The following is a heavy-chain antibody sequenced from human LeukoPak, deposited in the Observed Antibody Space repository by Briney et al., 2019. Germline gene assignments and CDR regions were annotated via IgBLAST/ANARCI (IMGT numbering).Heavy chain of an antibody. V-gene: IGHV3-23*01. CDR1: GFTFSNYA. J-gene: IGHJ3*02. CDR3: AKQDSTSSYSAFDI. CDR2: ISGIGGNT. D-gene: IGHD2-2*01. Sequence: GGSLRLSCAASGFTFSNYAMSWVRRAPGKGLAWVSGISGIGGNTYYADSVKGRFTISRDNSKNTLYLQMNSLRAEDTAVYFCAKQDSTSSYSAFDIWGQGTMVTVSS.